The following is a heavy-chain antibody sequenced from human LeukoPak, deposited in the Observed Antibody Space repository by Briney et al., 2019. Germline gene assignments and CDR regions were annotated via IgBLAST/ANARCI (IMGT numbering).Heavy chain of an antibody. D-gene: IGHD1-26*01. CDR1: GGSISSYY. V-gene: IGHV4-59*01. J-gene: IGHJ5*02. CDR2: IYYSGST. Sequence: SETLSLTCTVSGGSISSYYWSWIRQPPGRGLEWIGYIYYSGSTNYNPSLKSRVTISVDTSKNQFSLKLSSVTAADTAVYYCARDARQWELTWFDPWGQGTLVTVSS. CDR3: ARDARQWELTWFDP.